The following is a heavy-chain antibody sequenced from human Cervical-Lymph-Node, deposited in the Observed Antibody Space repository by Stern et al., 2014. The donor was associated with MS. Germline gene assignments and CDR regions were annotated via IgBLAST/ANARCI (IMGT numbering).Heavy chain of an antibody. Sequence: QVQLVQSGAEVKKPGASVKVSCRASGYTFTSHGITWVRQAPGQGLEWMGWISVYNGNTNYAKKFQGRVTMTTDTYTDTVYMELRSLRSDDTAVYYCARDTSGWYGDYWGQGTLVTVSS. CDR3: ARDTSGWYGDY. D-gene: IGHD6-19*01. CDR2: ISVYNGNT. J-gene: IGHJ4*02. CDR1: GYTFTSHG. V-gene: IGHV1-18*01.